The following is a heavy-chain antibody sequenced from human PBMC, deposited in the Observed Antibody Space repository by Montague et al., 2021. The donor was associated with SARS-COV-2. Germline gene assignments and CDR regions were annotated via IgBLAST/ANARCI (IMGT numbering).Heavy chain of an antibody. CDR3: ARGGGDSADYCYYAMDV. Sequence: SETLSLTCTVSGGSISSYYWSWIRQPPGKGLQWIGYIYNNGSTNCNTSLKSRVTLSIDTSKNQFSLNLTSVTAADTAVYYCARGGGDSADYCYYAMDVWGQGTTVTVSS. V-gene: IGHV4-59*01. J-gene: IGHJ6*02. D-gene: IGHD2-21*02. CDR1: GGSISSYY. CDR2: IYNNGST.